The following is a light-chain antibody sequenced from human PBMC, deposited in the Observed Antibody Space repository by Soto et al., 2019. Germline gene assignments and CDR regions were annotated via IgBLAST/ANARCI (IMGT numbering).Light chain of an antibody. CDR3: QEALNEPWT. Sequence: DVRLTQSPSSLSVSVGDRVSISCRASQSVSFFLSWYQQRPGRAPKLLIYGASNLASGVPPRFSGSRSGTDFTLVIDSLQPEDLGTYYCQEALNEPWTFGQGTKVEIK. V-gene: IGKV1-39*02. CDR2: GAS. CDR1: QSVSFF. J-gene: IGKJ1*01.